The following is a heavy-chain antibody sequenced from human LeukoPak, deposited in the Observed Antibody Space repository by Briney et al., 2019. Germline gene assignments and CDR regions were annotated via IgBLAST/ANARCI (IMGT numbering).Heavy chain of an antibody. D-gene: IGHD4-17*01. CDR1: GGSISSYY. CDR2: IFYSGST. J-gene: IGHJ4*02. Sequence: SETLSLTCAVSGGSISSYYWSWIRQPPGKGLEWIGYIFYSGSTNYNPSLKSRVTISVDTSKNQFSLKLTSVTAADTAVYYCARGGTMSTVPLWGQGTLVTVSS. CDR3: ARGGTMSTVPL. V-gene: IGHV4-59*08.